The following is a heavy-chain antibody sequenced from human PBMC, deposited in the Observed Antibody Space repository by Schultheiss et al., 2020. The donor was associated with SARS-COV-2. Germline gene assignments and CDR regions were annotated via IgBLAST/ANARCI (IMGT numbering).Heavy chain of an antibody. Sequence: GGSLRLSCAASGFTFSSYAMSWVRQVPGKGLEWVSAISRSGGSTYYTSSVKGRFTISRDNAKNTLYLQVNSLRAEDTAVYYCAKEPDYGDYFDYWGQGTLVTVSS. CDR3: AKEPDYGDYFDY. J-gene: IGHJ4*02. D-gene: IGHD4-17*01. CDR2: ISRSGGST. CDR1: GFTFSSYA. V-gene: IGHV3-23*01.